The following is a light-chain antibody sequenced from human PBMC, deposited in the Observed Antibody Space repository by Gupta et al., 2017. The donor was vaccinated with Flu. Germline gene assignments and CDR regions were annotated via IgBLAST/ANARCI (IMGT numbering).Light chain of an antibody. J-gene: IGLJ1*01. V-gene: IGLV3-1*01. CDR2: QDN. CDR1: KLGDKN. Sequence: SLGQTASVTCSGDKLGDKNVSWYQQKPGQSPVLVIYQDNKRPSGIPERFSGSNSGNSATLTISGTQDIDEADYYCQAWDSTFRVFGPGTKVTVL. CDR3: QAWDSTFRV.